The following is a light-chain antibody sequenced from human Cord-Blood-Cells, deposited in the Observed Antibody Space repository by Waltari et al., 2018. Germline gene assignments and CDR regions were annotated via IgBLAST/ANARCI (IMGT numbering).Light chain of an antibody. CDR3: QQYNSS. CDR2: KAS. Sequence: DIQMTQSHSTLSASVGDRVTITCRASQSISSWLAWYQQKPGKAPKLLIYKASSLESGVPSRFSGSGSGTEFTFTISSLQPNDFATYYCQQYNSSFGQGTKLEIK. J-gene: IGKJ2*01. CDR1: QSISSW. V-gene: IGKV1-5*03.